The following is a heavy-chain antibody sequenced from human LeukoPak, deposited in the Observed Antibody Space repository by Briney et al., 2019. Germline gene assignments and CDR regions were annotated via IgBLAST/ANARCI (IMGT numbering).Heavy chain of an antibody. V-gene: IGHV4-34*01. CDR3: AACIAVAVDY. J-gene: IGHJ4*02. Sequence: PSETLSLTCTVSGGSISSYYWSWIRQPPGKGLEWIGEINHSGSTNYNPSLKSRVTISVDTSKNQFSLKLSSVTAADTAVYYCAACIAVAVDYWGQGTLVTVSS. D-gene: IGHD6-19*01. CDR1: GGSISSYY. CDR2: INHSGST.